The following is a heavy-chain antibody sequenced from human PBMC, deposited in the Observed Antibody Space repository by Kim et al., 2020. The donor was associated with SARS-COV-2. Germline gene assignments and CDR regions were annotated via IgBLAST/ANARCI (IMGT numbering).Heavy chain of an antibody. Sequence: SVKGRFTISRDSAKNLLYLQMNSLRDEDPAVYYCAGGQHRVRFPSGGFDPWGRGTLVAVSS. V-gene: IGHV3-48*02. D-gene: IGHD3-10*02. J-gene: IGHJ5*02. CDR3: AGGQHRVRFPSGGFDP.